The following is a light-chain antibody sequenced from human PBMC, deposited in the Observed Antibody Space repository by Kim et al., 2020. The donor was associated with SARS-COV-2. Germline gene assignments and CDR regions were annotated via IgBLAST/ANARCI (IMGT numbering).Light chain of an antibody. Sequence: APGKTARIICGRKNMGSKSGRWYEQQPGQALVPGIYYDSDRPSGRPARFSGFNPGNTATLTISRVEAGDEGDYYCQVWDSSSDHRVFGGGTQLTVL. V-gene: IGLV3-21*04. CDR2: YDS. CDR1: NMGSKS. J-gene: IGLJ3*02. CDR3: QVWDSSSDHRV.